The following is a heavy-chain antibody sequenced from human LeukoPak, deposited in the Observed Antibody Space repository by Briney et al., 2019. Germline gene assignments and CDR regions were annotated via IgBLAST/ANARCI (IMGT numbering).Heavy chain of an antibody. CDR1: GFTFDDYA. Sequence: GRSLRLSCAASGFTFDDYAMHWVRQAPGKGLEWVSGISWNSGSIGYADSVKGRFPLSRDDAKNSLYLQMNSLRAEDTALYYCAAGYYYGSGSYSNAFDIWGQGTMVTVSS. CDR3: AAGYYYGSGSYSNAFDI. V-gene: IGHV3-9*01. CDR2: ISWNSGSI. D-gene: IGHD3-10*01. J-gene: IGHJ3*02.